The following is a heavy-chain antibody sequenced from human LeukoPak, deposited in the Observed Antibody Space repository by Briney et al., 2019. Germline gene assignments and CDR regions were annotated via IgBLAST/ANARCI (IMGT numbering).Heavy chain of an antibody. CDR2: ISGSGGST. CDR3: AKDGSPIVVVVAADYFDY. D-gene: IGHD2-15*01. V-gene: IGHV3-23*01. J-gene: IGHJ4*02. CDR1: GFAFSSYA. Sequence: GGSLRLSCAASGFAFSSYAMSWVRQAPGKGLEWVSAISGSGGSTYYADSVKGRFTISRDNSKNTLYLQMNSLRAEDTAVYYCAKDGSPIVVVVAADYFDYWGQGTLVTVSS.